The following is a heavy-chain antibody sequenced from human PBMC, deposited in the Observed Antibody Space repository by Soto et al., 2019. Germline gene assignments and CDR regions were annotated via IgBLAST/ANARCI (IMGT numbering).Heavy chain of an antibody. J-gene: IGHJ5*02. D-gene: IGHD2-8*01. Sequence: SDTLSLTCAVYGGSFCVYYWSWIRQPPGKGLEWIGEINHSGSTNYNPSLKNRATISVDTSKNQFSLKLSSVTAADTAVYYCLRVYRAGWYEGGWFDAGGKGTRATVSS. CDR2: INHSGST. CDR1: GGSFCVYY. V-gene: IGHV4-34*01. CDR3: LRVYRAGWYEGGWFDA.